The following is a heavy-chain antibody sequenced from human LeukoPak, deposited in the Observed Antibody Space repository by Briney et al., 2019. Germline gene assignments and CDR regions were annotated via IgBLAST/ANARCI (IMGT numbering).Heavy chain of an antibody. D-gene: IGHD2-15*01. V-gene: IGHV5-51*01. CDR3: AREGNTRHSMDV. J-gene: IGHJ6*03. Sequence: GESLKISCKASGYTFTRYWIGWVRQVPGKGLEWMGIIYPGDSDTTYSPSFRGQVTISADKSSSIIYLQWSSLKASDTAMYYCAREGNTRHSMDVWGKGTTVSVS. CDR2: IYPGDSDT. CDR1: GYTFTRYW.